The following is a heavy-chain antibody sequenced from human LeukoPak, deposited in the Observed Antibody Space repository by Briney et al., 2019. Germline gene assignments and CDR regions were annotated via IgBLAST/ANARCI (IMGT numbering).Heavy chain of an antibody. J-gene: IGHJ4*02. CDR1: GFTFSSYW. CDR2: ISSDGRST. D-gene: IGHD1-26*01. V-gene: IGHV3-74*01. CDR3: TRDLAWELPFDY. Sequence: QPGGSLRLSCAASGFTFSSYWMHWVRQAPGKVLVLVSRISSDGRSTNYADSVKGRFTISRDNAKNTLYLQMNSLRAEATAMFYCTRDLAWELPFDYWGQGTLVTVSS.